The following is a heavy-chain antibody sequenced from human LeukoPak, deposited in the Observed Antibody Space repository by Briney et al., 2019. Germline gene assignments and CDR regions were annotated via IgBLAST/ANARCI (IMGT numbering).Heavy chain of an antibody. CDR2: IYYSGST. Sequence: SETLSLTCTVSGGSISSGGYYWSWIRQHPGKGLEWIGYIYYSGSTYYNPSLKSRVTISVDTSKNQFSLKLRSVTAADTAVYYCARDFSYDSSGYFTFDYWGQGTLVTVSS. J-gene: IGHJ4*02. V-gene: IGHV4-31*03. D-gene: IGHD3-22*01. CDR1: GGSISSGGYY. CDR3: ARDFSYDSSGYFTFDY.